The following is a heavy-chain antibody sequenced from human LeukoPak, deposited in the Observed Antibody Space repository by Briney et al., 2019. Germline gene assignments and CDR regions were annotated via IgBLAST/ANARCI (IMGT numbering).Heavy chain of an antibody. CDR3: AREDYDSSGYYSY. V-gene: IGHV3-11*04. CDR2: ISSSGSTI. CDR1: GFTFSDYY. J-gene: IGHJ4*02. D-gene: IGHD3-22*01. Sequence: GGSLRLSCAASGFTFSDYYMSWIRRAPGKGLEWVSYISSSGSTIYYADSVKGRFTISRDNAKNSLYLQMNSLRAEDTAVYYCAREDYDSSGYYSYWGQGTLVTVSS.